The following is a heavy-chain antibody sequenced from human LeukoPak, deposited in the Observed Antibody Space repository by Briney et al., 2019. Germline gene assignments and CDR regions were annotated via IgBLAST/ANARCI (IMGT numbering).Heavy chain of an antibody. CDR2: VYYSGNT. D-gene: IGHD3-16*01. CDR3: ARHGLYQDYGY. J-gene: IGHJ4*02. CDR1: GGSISSSSSF. Sequence: PSETLSLTCTVSGGSISSSSSFWAWIRQPPGKGLEWIGNVYYSGNTHYNPFLKSRVTISLDTSKNQFSLRLTSVTAADTAVYYCARHGLYQDYGYWGQGTLVTVSS. V-gene: IGHV4-39*01.